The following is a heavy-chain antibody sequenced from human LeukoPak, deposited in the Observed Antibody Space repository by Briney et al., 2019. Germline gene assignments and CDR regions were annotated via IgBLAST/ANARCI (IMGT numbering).Heavy chain of an antibody. CDR2: IYYSGST. V-gene: IGHV4-59*01. J-gene: IGHJ3*02. Sequence: SETLSLTCTVSGGSISSYYWSWIGQPPGKGLEWIGDIYYSGSTNYNPSLKSRVTISVDTSKNQFYLKLSSVTAADTAVYYCARSPGGAFDIWGQGTMVTVAS. CDR1: GGSISSYY. D-gene: IGHD3-10*01. CDR3: ARSPGGAFDI.